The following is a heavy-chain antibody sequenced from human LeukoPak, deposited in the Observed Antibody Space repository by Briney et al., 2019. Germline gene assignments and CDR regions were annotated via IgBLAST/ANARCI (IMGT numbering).Heavy chain of an antibody. CDR3: AKDRLLNCRGDCYIFDY. Sequence: GGSPRLSCVASGFTLRSYVMSWVRQTPGKGLEWVSSISGSGDSTFYADSVKGRFSISRDNSKNTLYLQVNGLRTEDTAVYYCAKDRLLNCRGDCYIFDYWGQGTVVAVSS. D-gene: IGHD2-21*02. CDR1: GFTLRSYV. V-gene: IGHV3-23*01. CDR2: ISGSGDST. J-gene: IGHJ4*02.